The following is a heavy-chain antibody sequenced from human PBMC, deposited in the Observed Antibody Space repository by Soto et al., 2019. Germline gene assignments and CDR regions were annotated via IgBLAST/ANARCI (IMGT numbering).Heavy chain of an antibody. CDR2: ISYDGSNK. Sequence: HPGGSLRLSCAASGFTFSSYGMHWVRQAPGKGLEWVAVISYDGSNKYYADSVKGRFTISRDNSKNTLYLQMNSLRAEDTAVYYCAKDIARLMEQQLASSLYYCYGMDVWGQGTTVTVSS. CDR3: AKDIARLMEQQLASSLYYCYGMDV. J-gene: IGHJ6*02. D-gene: IGHD6-13*01. V-gene: IGHV3-30*18. CDR1: GFTFSSYG.